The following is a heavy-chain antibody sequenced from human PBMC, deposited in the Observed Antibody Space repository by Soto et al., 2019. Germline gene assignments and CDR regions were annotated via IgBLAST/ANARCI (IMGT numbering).Heavy chain of an antibody. CDR3: AKDSRYSSGWPYYFDY. CDR2: ISGSGGST. V-gene: IGHV3-23*01. CDR1: GFTFSSYA. Sequence: EVQLLESGGGLVQPGGSLRLSCAASGFTFSSYAMIWVRQAPGKGLEWVSAISGSGGSTYYADSVKGRFTISRDNSKNTLYLQMNSLRAEDTAVYYCAKDSRYSSGWPYYFDYWGQGTLVTVSS. D-gene: IGHD6-19*01. J-gene: IGHJ4*02.